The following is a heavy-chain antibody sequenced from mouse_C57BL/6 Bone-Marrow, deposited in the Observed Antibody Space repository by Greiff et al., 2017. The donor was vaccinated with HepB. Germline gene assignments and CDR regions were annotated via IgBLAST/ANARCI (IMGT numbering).Heavy chain of an antibody. Sequence: EVQRVDSGGGLVQPGGSLSLSCAASGFTFTDYYMSWVRQPPGKALEWLGFIRNKANGYTTEYSASVKGRFTISRDNSQSILYLQMNALRAEDSATYFCARVIYYDYGWYFDVWGTGTTVTVSS. D-gene: IGHD2-4*01. CDR3: ARVIYYDYGWYFDV. CDR1: GFTFTDYY. V-gene: IGHV7-3*01. CDR2: IRNKANGYTT. J-gene: IGHJ1*03.